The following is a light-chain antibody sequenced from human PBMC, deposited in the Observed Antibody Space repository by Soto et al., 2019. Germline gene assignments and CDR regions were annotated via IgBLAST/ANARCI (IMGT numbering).Light chain of an antibody. Sequence: QSALTQPASVSGSPGQSITISCTGTSSDVGRYNYVAWYQQHPGKAPKLIIYDVSNRPSGVSNRFSGSKSGNTASLTISGLQAEDEADYYCSSYTSSNVYVFGTVTQLTVL. CDR2: DVS. CDR1: SSDVGRYNY. V-gene: IGLV2-14*03. CDR3: SSYTSSNVYV. J-gene: IGLJ1*01.